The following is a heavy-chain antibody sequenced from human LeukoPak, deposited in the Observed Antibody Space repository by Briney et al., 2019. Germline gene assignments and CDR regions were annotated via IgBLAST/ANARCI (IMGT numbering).Heavy chain of an antibody. V-gene: IGHV3-30-3*01. CDR3: ASGTPYGSSSKGY. D-gene: IGHD6-6*01. J-gene: IGHJ4*02. CDR1: GFTFSSYA. CDR2: ISYDGSNK. Sequence: GRSLRLSCAASGFTFSSYAMHWVRQAPGKGLEWVAVISYDGSNKYYADSVKGRFTISRDNSKNTLYLQMNSLRAEDTAVYYCASGTPYGSSSKGYWGQGTRVTVSS.